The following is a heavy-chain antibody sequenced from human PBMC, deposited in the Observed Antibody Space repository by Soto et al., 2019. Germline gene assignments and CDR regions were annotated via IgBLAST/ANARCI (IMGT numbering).Heavy chain of an antibody. CDR3: TRDLALVWSGIYDYIWGSYRYHTPFDY. D-gene: IGHD3-16*02. J-gene: IGHJ4*02. Sequence: GGSLRLSCTASGFTFGDYAMSWFRQAPGKGLEWVGFIRSKAYGGTTEYAASVKGRFTISRDDSKSIAYLQMNSLKTEDTAVYYCTRDLALVWSGIYDYIWGSYRYHTPFDYWGQGTLVTVSS. CDR1: GFTFGDYA. V-gene: IGHV3-49*03. CDR2: IRSKAYGGTT.